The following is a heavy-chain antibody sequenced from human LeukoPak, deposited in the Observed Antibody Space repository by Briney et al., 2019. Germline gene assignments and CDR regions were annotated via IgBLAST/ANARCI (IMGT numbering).Heavy chain of an antibody. J-gene: IGHJ4*02. Sequence: SVKVSCKASGGTFSSYAISWVRQAPGQGLEWMGGIIPIFGTANYAQKFQGRVTITTDESTSTAYMELSSLRSEDTAVYYCARALVYDPLLVGYFDYWGQGTLVTVSS. V-gene: IGHV1-69*05. CDR2: IIPIFGTA. D-gene: IGHD3-3*01. CDR1: GGTFSSYA. CDR3: ARALVYDPLLVGYFDY.